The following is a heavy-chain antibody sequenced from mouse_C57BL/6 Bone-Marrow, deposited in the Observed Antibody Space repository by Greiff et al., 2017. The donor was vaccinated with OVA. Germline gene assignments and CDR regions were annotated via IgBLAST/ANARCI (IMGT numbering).Heavy chain of an antibody. CDR3: ARPQLRVYAMDY. Sequence: QVQLQQPGAELVKPGASVKMSCKASGFTFTSYWITWVKQRPGQGLEWIGVIYPGSGSTNYNEKFKSKATLTVDTSSSTAYMQLSSLTSEDSAVYYCARPQLRVYAMDYWGQGTSVTVSS. CDR2: IYPGSGST. V-gene: IGHV1-55*01. J-gene: IGHJ4*01. D-gene: IGHD3-2*02. CDR1: GFTFTSYW.